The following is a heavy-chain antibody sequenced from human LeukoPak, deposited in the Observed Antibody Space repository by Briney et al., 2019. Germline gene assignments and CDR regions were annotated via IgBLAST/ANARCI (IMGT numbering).Heavy chain of an antibody. CDR1: GFTFSHYS. J-gene: IGHJ6*03. CDR3: ARVMMGATVTTFHYYCMDV. D-gene: IGHD4-11*01. V-gene: IGHV3-21*01. CDR2: ITSSSSHI. Sequence: PGGSLRLSCAASGFTFSHYSIDWVRQAPGKGLERVASITSSSSHIYYEDSVKGRFTISRDNAKNALYLQMNSLRAEDTAIYYCARVMMGATVTTFHYYCMDVWGVGTTVTVSS.